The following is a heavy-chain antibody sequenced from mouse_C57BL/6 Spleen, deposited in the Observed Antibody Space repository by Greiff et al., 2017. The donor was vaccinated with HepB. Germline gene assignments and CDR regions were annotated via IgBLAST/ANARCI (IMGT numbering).Heavy chain of an antibody. CDR3: ARSYYDYDEGYAMDY. CDR1: GYTFTSYW. V-gene: IGHV1-52*01. J-gene: IGHJ4*01. Sequence: VQLQQSGAELVRPGSSVKLSCKASGYTFTSYWMHWVKQRPIQGLEWIGNIDPSDSETHYNQKFKDKATLTVDKSSSTAYMQLSSLTSEDSAVYYCARSYYDYDEGYAMDYWGQGTSVTVSS. CDR2: IDPSDSET. D-gene: IGHD2-4*01.